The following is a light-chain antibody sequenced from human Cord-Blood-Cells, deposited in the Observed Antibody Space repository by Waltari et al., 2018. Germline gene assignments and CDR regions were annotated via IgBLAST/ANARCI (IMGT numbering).Light chain of an antibody. Sequence: DIQMTQSPSSLSASVGDRVTITCQASQDISNYLNWYQQKPGKAPKLLIYDASNLETGVPSMFSGSGSGTDFTFTISSLQPEDIATYYCQQYDNLPAFTFGPGTKVDI. J-gene: IGKJ3*01. CDR3: QQYDNLPAFT. CDR1: QDISNY. V-gene: IGKV1-33*01. CDR2: DAS.